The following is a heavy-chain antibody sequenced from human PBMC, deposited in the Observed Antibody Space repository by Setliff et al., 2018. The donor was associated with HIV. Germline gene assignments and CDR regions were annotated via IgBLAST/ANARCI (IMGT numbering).Heavy chain of an antibody. CDR1: GGFTFSDYY. Sequence: SETLSLTCTVYGGFTFSDYYMSWIRQAPGKGLEWVGSIHYNGNTFYNQSLQSRVTISVDTSKKQFSLKLSSVTAADTAVYYCASIITRGAARPLGEDAFDIWGQGTMVTVS. D-gene: IGHD6-6*01. CDR3: ASIITRGAARPLGEDAFDI. CDR2: IHYNGNT. J-gene: IGHJ3*02. V-gene: IGHV4-38-2*02.